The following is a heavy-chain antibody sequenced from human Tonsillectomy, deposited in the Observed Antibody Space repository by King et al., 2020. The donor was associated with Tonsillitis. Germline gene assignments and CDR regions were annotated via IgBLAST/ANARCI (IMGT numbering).Heavy chain of an antibody. V-gene: IGHV4-59*01. D-gene: IGHD3-3*01. CDR2: IYYSGST. J-gene: IGHJ6*03. CDR1: GGSISSYY. Sequence: LQLQESGPGLVKPPETLSLTCTVSGGSISSYYWSWIRQPPGKGLEWIGYIYYSGSTKYNPSLKSRVTISVDTSKNQFSLKLSSVTAADTAEYYCARGSLEWFDYYHYMDVWGKGTTVTVSS. CDR3: ARGSLEWFDYYHYMDV.